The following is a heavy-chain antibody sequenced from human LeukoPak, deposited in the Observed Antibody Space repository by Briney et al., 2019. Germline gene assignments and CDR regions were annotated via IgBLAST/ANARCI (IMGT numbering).Heavy chain of an antibody. CDR1: GYTFTGYY. V-gene: IGHV1-2*06. D-gene: IGHD6-19*01. J-gene: IGHJ5*02. CDR3: ARDRRQGSGWPTINWFDP. CDR2: INPNSGGT. Sequence: VASVKVSCKPSGYTFTGYYMHSVRQTLGQGLEWMGRINPNSGGTNYPQKFQSRVTMTRDTSISTAYMELSRLRSDDTAVYYCARDRRQGSGWPTINWFDPGGQGTLVTVSS.